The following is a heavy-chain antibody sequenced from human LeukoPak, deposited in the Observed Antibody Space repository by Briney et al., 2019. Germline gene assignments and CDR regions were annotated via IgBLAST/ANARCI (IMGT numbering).Heavy chain of an antibody. Sequence: ASVKVPCKTSGYTFTDYYIHWVRQAPGQGLEWMGWIVPNSGGTNYAQRFQGRVTMTRDTSISTAYMELTRLRYDDTAVYYCATLGGTSFDYWGQGTLVTVSS. CDR1: GYTFTDYY. V-gene: IGHV1-2*02. J-gene: IGHJ4*02. D-gene: IGHD1-1*01. CDR2: IVPNSGGT. CDR3: ATLGGTSFDY.